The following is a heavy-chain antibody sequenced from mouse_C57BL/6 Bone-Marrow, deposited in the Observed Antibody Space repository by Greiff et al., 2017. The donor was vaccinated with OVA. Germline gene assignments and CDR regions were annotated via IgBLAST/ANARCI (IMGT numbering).Heavy chain of an antibody. Sequence: DVQLQESGPELVKPGASVKMSCKASGYTFTDYNMHWVKQSHGKSLEWIGYINPNNGGTSYNQKFKGKATLTVNKSSSTAYMELRSLTSEDSAVYYCARGGDGYLGYWGQGTTLTVSS. V-gene: IGHV1-22*01. CDR1: GYTFTDYN. J-gene: IGHJ2*01. D-gene: IGHD2-3*01. CDR2: INPNNGGT. CDR3: ARGGDGYLGY.